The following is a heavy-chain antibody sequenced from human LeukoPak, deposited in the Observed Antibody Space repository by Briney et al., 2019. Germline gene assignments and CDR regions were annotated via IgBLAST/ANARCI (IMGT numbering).Heavy chain of an antibody. V-gene: IGHV1-46*01. D-gene: IGHD2-15*01. J-gene: IGHJ4*02. CDR3: ARDLSYCSGGSCHHLGY. CDR2: INPSGGST. CDR1: GYTFTGYY. Sequence: ASVKVSCKASGYTFTGYYMHWVRQAPGQGLEWMGIINPSGGSTSYAQKFQGRVTMTRDTSTSTVYMELSSLRSEDTAVYYCARDLSYCSGGSCHHLGYWGQGTLVTVSS.